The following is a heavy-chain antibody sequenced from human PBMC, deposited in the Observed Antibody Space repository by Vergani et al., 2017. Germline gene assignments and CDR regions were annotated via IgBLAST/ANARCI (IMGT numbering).Heavy chain of an antibody. Sequence: QVQLVQSGAEVKKPGASVKVSCKASGYTFTGYYMHWVRQAPGQGLEWMGWINPNSGGTNYAQKFQGRVTMTRDTSISTAYMELSRLRSDDTAVYYCARVHFVQYQLLPLGYWGQGTLVTVSS. CDR2: INPNSGGT. D-gene: IGHD2-2*01. J-gene: IGHJ4*02. CDR1: GYTFTGYY. CDR3: ARVHFVQYQLLPLGY. V-gene: IGHV1-2*02.